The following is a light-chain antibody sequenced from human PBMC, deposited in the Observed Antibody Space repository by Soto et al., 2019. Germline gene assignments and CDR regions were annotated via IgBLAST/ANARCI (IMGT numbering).Light chain of an antibody. CDR1: QGISNL. CDR3: QQFNSYPRT. Sequence: DIQLTQSPSFLSASEGDRVTIAYRASQGISNLLAWYQQKPGEAPKLLISFASSLQSGVPSRFTGSGSGTEFTLTVSSLQPEDFATYYCQQFNSYPRTFGQGTKVEIK. J-gene: IGKJ1*01. CDR2: FAS. V-gene: IGKV1-9*01.